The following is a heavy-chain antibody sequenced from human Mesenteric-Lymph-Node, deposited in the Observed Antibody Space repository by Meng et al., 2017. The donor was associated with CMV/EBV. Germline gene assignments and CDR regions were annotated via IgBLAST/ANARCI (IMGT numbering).Heavy chain of an antibody. J-gene: IGHJ5*02. V-gene: IGHV4-39*07. Sequence: SETLSLTCTVSGGSISSSSYYWGWIRQPPGKGLEWIGEINHSGSTNYNPSLKSRVTISVDTSKNQFSLKLSSVTAADTAVYYCARWGYSSSSYWFDPWGQGTLVTVSS. D-gene: IGHD6-6*01. CDR2: INHSGST. CDR3: ARWGYSSSSYWFDP. CDR1: GGSISSSSYY.